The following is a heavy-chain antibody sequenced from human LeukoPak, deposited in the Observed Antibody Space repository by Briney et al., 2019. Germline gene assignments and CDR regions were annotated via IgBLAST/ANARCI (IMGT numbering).Heavy chain of an antibody. Sequence: GGSLRLSCVGSGVIVRSNYMTWVRQAPGEGVGWGSILYHGGSTYYADSVKGRFSIYRDTSKHTLYLQMNSLRVEDTAVYDSATRRFGELTYWGQGTLVTVSS. D-gene: IGHD3-10*01. CDR2: LYHGGST. J-gene: IGHJ4*02. CDR3: ATRRFGELTY. CDR1: GVIVRSNY. V-gene: IGHV3-66*01.